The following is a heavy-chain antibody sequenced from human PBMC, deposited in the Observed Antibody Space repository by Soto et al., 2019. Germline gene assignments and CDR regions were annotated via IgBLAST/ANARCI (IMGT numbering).Heavy chain of an antibody. CDR2: INTYNGNT. CDR3: AMVDVYVTPSPQDV. Sequence: QVQLVQSVAEVKNPGASVKVSCKASGYTFTRYGIGWARQAPGQGLEWMGWINTYNGNTNYAQNVQGRVTLTTDTATSTAYMEQRSLRSNDTAIYYCAMVDVYVTPSPQDVWGQATTVIVSS. CDR1: GYTFTRYG. D-gene: IGHD3-16*01. V-gene: IGHV1-18*01. J-gene: IGHJ6*02.